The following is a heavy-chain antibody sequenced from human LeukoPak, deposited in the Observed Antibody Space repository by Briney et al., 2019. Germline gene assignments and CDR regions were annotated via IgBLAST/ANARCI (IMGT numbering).Heavy chain of an antibody. CDR3: ARGLRLPSRSSPAVPHV. CDR1: GGSISSSSYY. V-gene: IGHV4-39*06. Sequence: SETLSLTCTVSGGSISSSSYYWGWIRQPPGKGLEWIGSIYYSGSTYYNPSLKSRVTISVDTSKNQFPLRLSAVTAADTAVYHCARGLRLPSRSSPAVPHVWGKGTTVTVSA. J-gene: IGHJ6*04. D-gene: IGHD2-2*01. CDR2: IYYSGST.